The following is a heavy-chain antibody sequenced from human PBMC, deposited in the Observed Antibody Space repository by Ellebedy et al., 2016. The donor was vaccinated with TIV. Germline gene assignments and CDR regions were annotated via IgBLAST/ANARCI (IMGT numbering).Heavy chain of an antibody. V-gene: IGHV3-66*01. Sequence: GESLKISCAASGFTVSDYFMTWVRQAPGTGLEWVSLIYKNGGTNYTDSVNGRFTITRDDSKNTLYLQMNSLRAEDTAVYYCARDPGGGGDYGDNWFDPWGQGTLVTVSS. CDR3: ARDPGGGGDYGDNWFDP. D-gene: IGHD3-16*01. CDR2: IYKNGGT. CDR1: GFTVSDYF. J-gene: IGHJ5*02.